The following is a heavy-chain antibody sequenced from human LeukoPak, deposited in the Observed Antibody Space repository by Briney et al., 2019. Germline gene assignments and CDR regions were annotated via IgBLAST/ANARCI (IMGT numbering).Heavy chain of an antibody. J-gene: IGHJ3*02. Sequence: GGSLRLSCAASGFTVSSNYMSWDRQAPGKGLEWVSVIYSGGSTYYADSVKGRFTISRDNSKNTLYLQMNSLRAEDTAVYYCARDPRYCSGGSCYSNAFDIWGQGTMVTVSS. D-gene: IGHD2-15*01. CDR2: IYSGGST. CDR1: GFTVSSNY. CDR3: ARDPRYCSGGSCYSNAFDI. V-gene: IGHV3-53*01.